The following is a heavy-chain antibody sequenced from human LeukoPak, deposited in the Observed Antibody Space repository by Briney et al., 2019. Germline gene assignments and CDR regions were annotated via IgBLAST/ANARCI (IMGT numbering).Heavy chain of an antibody. CDR3: ARLGGYSSSSGWFDP. Sequence: AETLSLTCTVSGGSISSSSYYWGWIRQPPGKGLEWIGSIYYSGSTYYNPSLKSRVTISVDTSKNQFSLKLSSVTAADTAVSYCARLGGYSSSSGWFDPWGQGTLVTVSS. CDR2: IYYSGST. V-gene: IGHV4-39*01. J-gene: IGHJ5*02. CDR1: GGSISSSSYY. D-gene: IGHD6-6*01.